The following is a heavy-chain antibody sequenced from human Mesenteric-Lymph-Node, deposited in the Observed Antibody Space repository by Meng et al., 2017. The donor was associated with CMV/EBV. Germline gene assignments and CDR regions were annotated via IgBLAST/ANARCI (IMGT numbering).Heavy chain of an antibody. CDR2: IGTGSYSI. J-gene: IGHJ3*02. Sequence: GGSLRLSCAASGFTFTNYGMNWVRQAPGKGLEWVSSIGTGSYSIYYADSVRGRFTVSRDDAKNSLFLQMNSLRADDTAVYYCARLDSSGYSSAPKDAFDIWGQGTMVTVSS. D-gene: IGHD3-22*01. V-gene: IGHV3-21*01. CDR3: ARLDSSGYSSAPKDAFDI. CDR1: GFTFTNYG.